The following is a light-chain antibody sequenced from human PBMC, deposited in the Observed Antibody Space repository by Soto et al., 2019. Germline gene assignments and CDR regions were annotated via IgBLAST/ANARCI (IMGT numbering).Light chain of an antibody. CDR2: KAS. V-gene: IGKV1-5*03. Sequence: DIQMTQSPSTLSASVGDRVTITCRASQSISSWLAWYQQKPGKAPKLLIYKASSLESGVPSRFSGSGSGTEFTLTISSLQPDDFATYHCQQYNSYTVTFGQGTKVDIK. CDR3: QQYNSYTVT. CDR1: QSISSW. J-gene: IGKJ1*01.